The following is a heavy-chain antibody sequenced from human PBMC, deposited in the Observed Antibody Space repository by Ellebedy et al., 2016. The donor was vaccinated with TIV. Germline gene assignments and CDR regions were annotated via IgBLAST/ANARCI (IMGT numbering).Heavy chain of an antibody. CDR1: GFTFGCCA. J-gene: IGHJ4*02. CDR3: AKLGGVLSWYADY. V-gene: IGHV3-23*01. D-gene: IGHD6-13*01. CDR2: ISNGGDTT. Sequence: PGGSLRLSCAASGFTFGCCAMSWVRQAPGKGLEWASVISNGGDTTYADSVKGRFTISRDNSKNTLYLQMNSLRADDTAMYYCAKLGGVLSWYADYWGLGTLVTVSP.